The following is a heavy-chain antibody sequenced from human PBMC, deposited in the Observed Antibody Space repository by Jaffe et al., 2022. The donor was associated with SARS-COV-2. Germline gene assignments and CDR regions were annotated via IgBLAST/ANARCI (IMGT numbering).Heavy chain of an antibody. CDR2: ISSSSSAI. CDR3: ARDRGRYGIALAGTGDY. Sequence: EVQLVESGGGLVQPGGSLRLSCAASGFIFSNYNMHWVRQAPGKGLEWVSFISSSSSAIYYTDSVKGRFTISRDNAKNSLYLQMNSLRDEDTALYYCARDRGRYGIALAGTGDYWGQGTQVTVSS. CDR1: GFIFSNYN. J-gene: IGHJ4*02. V-gene: IGHV3-48*02. D-gene: IGHD6-19*01.